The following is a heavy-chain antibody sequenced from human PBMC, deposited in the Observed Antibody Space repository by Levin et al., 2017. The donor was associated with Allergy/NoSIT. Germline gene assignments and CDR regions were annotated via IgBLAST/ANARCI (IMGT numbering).Heavy chain of an antibody. V-gene: IGHV4-30-2*01. Sequence: PSETLSLTCAVSGGSISSGGYSWSWIRQPPGKGLEWIGYIYHSGSTYYNPSLKSRVTISVDRSKNQFSLKLSSVTAADTAVYYCARGETGTPLGWFDPWGQGTLVTVSS. CDR1: GGSISSGGYS. CDR3: ARGETGTPLGWFDP. D-gene: IGHD1-1*01. J-gene: IGHJ5*02. CDR2: IYHSGST.